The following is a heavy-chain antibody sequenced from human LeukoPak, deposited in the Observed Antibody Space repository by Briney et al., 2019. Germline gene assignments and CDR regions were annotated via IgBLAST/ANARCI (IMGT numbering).Heavy chain of an antibody. CDR3: ATPLDSSGWASDAFDI. CDR1: GGSISSSSYY. D-gene: IGHD3-22*01. Sequence: PSETLSLPCTVSGGSISSSSYYWGWIRQPPGKGLEWIGSIYYSGSTYYNPSLKSRVTISVDTSKNQFSLKLSSVTAADTAVYYCATPLDSSGWASDAFDIWGQGTMVTVSS. V-gene: IGHV4-39*01. J-gene: IGHJ3*02. CDR2: IYYSGST.